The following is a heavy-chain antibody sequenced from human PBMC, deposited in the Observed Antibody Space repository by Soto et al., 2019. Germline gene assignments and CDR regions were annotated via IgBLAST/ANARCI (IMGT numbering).Heavy chain of an antibody. V-gene: IGHV1-69*05. CDR1: GGTFSSYA. Sequence: GASVKVSCKASGGTFSSYAISWVRQAPGQGLEWMGWINAIYGTTNYSQKFQGRVTITRDTSASTAYMELSSLRSEDTAVYYCARQFLEWPNAFDIWGQGTMVTVSS. D-gene: IGHD3-3*01. J-gene: IGHJ3*02. CDR2: INAIYGTT. CDR3: ARQFLEWPNAFDI.